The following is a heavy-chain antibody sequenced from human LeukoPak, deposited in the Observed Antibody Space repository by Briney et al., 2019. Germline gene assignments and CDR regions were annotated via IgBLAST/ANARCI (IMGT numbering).Heavy chain of an antibody. V-gene: IGHV1-69*06. D-gene: IGHD5-18*01. CDR2: IIPMFGTA. CDR1: GGTFSSYA. Sequence: SVKVSCKASGGTFSSYAISWVRQAPGQGLDWMGGIIPMFGTANYAQKFQGRVTITADKSTSTAYMELSSLRSEDTAVYYCARGDTVMLTSYYYYMDVWGKGTTVTVSS. J-gene: IGHJ6*03. CDR3: ARGDTVMLTSYYYYMDV.